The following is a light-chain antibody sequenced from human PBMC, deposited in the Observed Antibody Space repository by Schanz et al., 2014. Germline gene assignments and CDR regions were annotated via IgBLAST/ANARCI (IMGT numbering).Light chain of an antibody. CDR3: QQTHSIPPVT. CDR2: AAS. Sequence: IQMTQSPSSLSASVGDRVTITCRASQSISNYLNWYQQKSGKAPKLLIYAASTLQSGVPSRFSGSGSGTDFTLTISSLQAEDLATYYCQQTHSIPPVTFGGGTKVEIK. CDR1: QSISNY. V-gene: IGKV1-39*01. J-gene: IGKJ4*01.